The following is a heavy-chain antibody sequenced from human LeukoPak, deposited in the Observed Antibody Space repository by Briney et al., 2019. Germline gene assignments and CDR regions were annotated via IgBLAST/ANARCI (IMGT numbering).Heavy chain of an antibody. J-gene: IGHJ4*02. CDR1: GYTFTSYY. CDR3: ARLPQRAAFYYFDY. V-gene: IGHV1-46*01. CDR2: INPSGGST. Sequence: ASVEVPCKASGYTFTSYYMRWVRQAPGQGLEWMAIINPSGGSTSYEHKFQGRFTMNRDMSTSTVYMELRSLRSEATAFYYCARLPQRAAFYYFDYWGQGTLVTVSS.